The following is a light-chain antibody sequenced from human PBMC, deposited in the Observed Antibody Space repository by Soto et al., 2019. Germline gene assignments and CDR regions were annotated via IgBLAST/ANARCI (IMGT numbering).Light chain of an antibody. V-gene: IGKV3-20*01. Sequence: EIVLTQSPGTLSLSPGERATLSCRASQSITSSYLSWYQQKPGQAPRLFIYGASYRATGIPDRFSGSGSGTAFTLTISSLEPEDFAVYYCHQYCSSPSTFGQGTKVDI. CDR1: QSITSSY. CDR3: HQYCSSPST. CDR2: GAS. J-gene: IGKJ1*01.